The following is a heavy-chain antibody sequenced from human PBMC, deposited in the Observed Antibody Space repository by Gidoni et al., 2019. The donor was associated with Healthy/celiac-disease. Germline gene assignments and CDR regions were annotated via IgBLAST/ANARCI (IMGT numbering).Heavy chain of an antibody. Sequence: QVQLPESGPGLVMPSQTLSLTCTVSGGSISSGSDYWRWIRQPAGKGLEWIGRIYTSGSTNYNPSLKSRVTMSVDTSKNQFSLKLSSGTAADTAVYYCARRMDVWGKGTTVTVSS. V-gene: IGHV4-61*02. CDR1: GGSISSGSDY. CDR2: IYTSGST. J-gene: IGHJ6*04. CDR3: ARRMDV.